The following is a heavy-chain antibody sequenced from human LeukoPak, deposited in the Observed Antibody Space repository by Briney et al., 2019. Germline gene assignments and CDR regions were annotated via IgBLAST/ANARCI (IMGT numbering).Heavy chain of an antibody. CDR2: VYYSGST. V-gene: IGHV4-59*01. D-gene: IGHD6-6*01. CDR1: GGSISDYY. J-gene: IGHJ4*02. CDR3: ARAEYSSSSEYFDY. Sequence: SETLSLTCTVSGGSISDYYWSWIRQPPGKRLEWIGYVYYSGSTNYNPSLKSRVTISVDTSKNQFSLKLSSVTAADTAVYYCARAEYSSSSEYFDYWGQGTLVTVSS.